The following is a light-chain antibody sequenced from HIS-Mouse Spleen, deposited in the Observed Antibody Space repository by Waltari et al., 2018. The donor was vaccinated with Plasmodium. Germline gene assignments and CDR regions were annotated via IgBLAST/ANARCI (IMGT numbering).Light chain of an antibody. Sequence: DIQMTQSPSSLSASVVDRVTITCRASQSIISYLNWYQQKPGKAPKLLIYAASSLQSGVPSRFSCSGAGTDFTLTISSLQPEDFATYYCQQSYSTPWTFGQGTKVEIK. J-gene: IGKJ1*01. CDR1: QSIISY. CDR2: AAS. CDR3: QQSYSTPWT. V-gene: IGKV1-39*01.